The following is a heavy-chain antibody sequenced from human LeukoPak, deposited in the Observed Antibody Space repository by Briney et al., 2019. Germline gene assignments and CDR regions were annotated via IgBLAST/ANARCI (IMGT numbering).Heavy chain of an antibody. V-gene: IGHV1-69*04. CDR2: IIPILGIA. CDR1: GGTFSSYA. D-gene: IGHD3-22*01. J-gene: IGHJ4*02. CDR3: ARDPSGDRDSSGYYYAPY. Sequence: SVTVSCKASGGTFSSYAISWVRQAPGQGLEWMGRIIPILGIANYAQKFQGRVTITADKSTSTAYMELSSLRSEDTAVYYCARDPSGDRDSSGYYYAPYWGQGTLVTVSS.